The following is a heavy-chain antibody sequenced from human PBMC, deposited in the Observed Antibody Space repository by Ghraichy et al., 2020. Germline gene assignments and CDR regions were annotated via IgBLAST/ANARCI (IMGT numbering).Heavy chain of an antibody. D-gene: IGHD2-2*01. CDR1: GGSISSGDYY. Sequence: SETLTLTCTVSGGSISSGDYYWSWIRQPPGKGLEWIGYIYYSGSTYYNPSLKSRVTISVDTSKNQFSLKLSSVTAADTAVYYCARDRGVFQSTTSSLTYWFDPWGQGTLVTVSS. V-gene: IGHV4-30-4*01. CDR3: ARDRGVFQSTTSSLTYWFDP. J-gene: IGHJ5*02. CDR2: IYYSGST.